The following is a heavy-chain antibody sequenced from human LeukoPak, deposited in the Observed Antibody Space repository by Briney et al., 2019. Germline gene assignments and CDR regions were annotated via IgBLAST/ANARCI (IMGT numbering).Heavy chain of an antibody. Sequence: GGSLRLSCAASGFTFSSYAMSWVRQAPGKGLEWVSAISGSGGSTYYADSVKGRFTISRDNSKNTLYLQMNSLRAEDMAVYYCASRSYSSGWYAGLGGYYGMDVWGQGTTVTVSS. V-gene: IGHV3-23*01. CDR3: ASRSYSSGWYAGLGGYYGMDV. CDR2: ISGSGGST. CDR1: GFTFSSYA. D-gene: IGHD6-19*01. J-gene: IGHJ6*02.